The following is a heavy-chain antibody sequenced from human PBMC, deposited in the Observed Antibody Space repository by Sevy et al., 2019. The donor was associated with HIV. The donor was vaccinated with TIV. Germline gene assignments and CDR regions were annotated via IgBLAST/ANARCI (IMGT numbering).Heavy chain of an antibody. V-gene: IGHV3-53*01. D-gene: IGHD6-19*01. J-gene: IGHJ3*02. CDR3: ARDIAVAGNDAFDI. Sequence: GGSLRLSCAASGFTVSSNYMSWVRQAPGKGLEWVSVIYSGGSTYYADSVKGRFTISRDNSKNTLYLQMNSLRAEETAVYYCARDIAVAGNDAFDIWGQGTMVTVSS. CDR1: GFTVSSNY. CDR2: IYSGGST.